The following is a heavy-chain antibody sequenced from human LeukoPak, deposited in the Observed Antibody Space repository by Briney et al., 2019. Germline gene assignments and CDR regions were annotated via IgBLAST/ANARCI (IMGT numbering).Heavy chain of an antibody. CDR3: AKLSYGDILPVVYYYYYYMDV. Sequence: GGTLRLSCAASRFTFSSYGMSWVRQAPGKGLEWVSAISGSGGSTYYADSVKGRFTISSDNSKHTLYLQMNSLRAEHTAVYYCAKLSYGDILPVVYYYYYYMDVWGKGTTVTISS. CDR2: ISGSGGST. V-gene: IGHV3-23*01. D-gene: IGHD4-17*01. J-gene: IGHJ6*03. CDR1: RFTFSSYG.